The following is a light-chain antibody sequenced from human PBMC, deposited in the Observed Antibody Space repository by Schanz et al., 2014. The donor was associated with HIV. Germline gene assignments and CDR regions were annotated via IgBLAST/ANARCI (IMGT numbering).Light chain of an antibody. V-gene: IGKV1-33*01. J-gene: IGKJ1*01. Sequence: DIQMTQSPSSLSASVGDRVTITCQASQDISNYLNWYQQKPGKAPKLLIYDASNLETGVPSRFSGGGSGTDFTFTISSLQPEDIATYYCQQSYSTLWTFGQGTKVEIK. CDR2: DAS. CDR3: QQSYSTLWT. CDR1: QDISNY.